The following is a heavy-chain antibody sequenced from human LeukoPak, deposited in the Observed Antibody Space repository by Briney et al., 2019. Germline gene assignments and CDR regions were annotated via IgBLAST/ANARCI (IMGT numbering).Heavy chain of an antibody. CDR1: GYTFTGYY. D-gene: IGHD7-27*01. V-gene: IGHV1-2*02. J-gene: IGHJ3*02. Sequence: ASVKVSYKASGYTFTGYYMHWVRQAPGQGLEWMGWINPNSGGTNYAQKFQGRVTMTRDTSISTAYMELSRLRSDDTAVYYCARNGGSDANDAFDIWGQGTMVTVSS. CDR2: INPNSGGT. CDR3: ARNGGSDANDAFDI.